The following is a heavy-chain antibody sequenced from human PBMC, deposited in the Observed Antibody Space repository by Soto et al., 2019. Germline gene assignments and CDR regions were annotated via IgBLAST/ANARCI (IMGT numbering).Heavy chain of an antibody. CDR1: GGSIRSYY. J-gene: IGHJ6*02. D-gene: IGHD1-26*01. V-gene: IGHV4-4*07. CDR2: IYPTGTT. CDR3: AREGASGFGMDV. Sequence: SETLSLTCNVSGGSIRSYYWSWVRQPAGKALEWIGRIYPTGTTNYNPSLRSRVIMLVDTSKNQFSLTVTSVTAADTAVYYCAREGASGFGMDVWGQGITVTV.